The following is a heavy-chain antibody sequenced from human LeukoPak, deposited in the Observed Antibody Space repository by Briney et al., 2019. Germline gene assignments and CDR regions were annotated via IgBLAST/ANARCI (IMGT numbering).Heavy chain of an antibody. CDR3: ARVRGLEWLLKHLDS. J-gene: IGHJ4*02. V-gene: IGHV3-48*03. CDR2: ISGSGYPI. D-gene: IGHD3-3*01. CDR1: GFTFSTYE. Sequence: GGSLRLSCTASGFTFSTYEMNWVRQAPGKGLEWVSYISGSGYPIYYADSVKGRFTISRDNAKNSLYLQMNSLRAEDTAIYYCARVRGLEWLLKHLDSWGQGTLATVSS.